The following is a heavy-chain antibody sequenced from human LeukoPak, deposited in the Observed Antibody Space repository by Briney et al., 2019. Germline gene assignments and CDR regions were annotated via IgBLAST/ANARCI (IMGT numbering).Heavy chain of an antibody. CDR1: GGTFSSYA. D-gene: IGHD3-9*01. CDR3: AGEHYDILTGYYMSYFDY. J-gene: IGHJ4*02. Sequence: GASVKVSCKXSGGTFSSYAISWVRQAPGPGLEWMGWIIPIFGTANYAQKFQGRVTITTDESTSTAYMELSSLRSEDTAVYYCAGEHYDILTGYYMSYFDYWGQGTLVTVSS. CDR2: IIPIFGTA. V-gene: IGHV1-69*05.